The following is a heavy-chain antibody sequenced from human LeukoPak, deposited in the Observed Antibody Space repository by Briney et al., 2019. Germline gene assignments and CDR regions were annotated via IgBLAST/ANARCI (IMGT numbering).Heavy chain of an antibody. V-gene: IGHV3-7*01. D-gene: IGHD5-18*01. Sequence: GGSLTLSCAAPGFTFSSYWMSWVRQPPGKGLEWVANIKQDGSEKYYVDSVKGRFTISRDNAKNSLYLQMNSLRAEDTAVYYCARGASGIQLWFFDPWGQGTLVTVSS. CDR3: ARGASGIQLWFFDP. J-gene: IGHJ5*02. CDR1: GFTFSSYW. CDR2: IKQDGSEK.